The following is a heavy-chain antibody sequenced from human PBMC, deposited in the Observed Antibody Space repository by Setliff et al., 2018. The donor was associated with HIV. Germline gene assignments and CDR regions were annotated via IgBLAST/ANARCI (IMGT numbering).Heavy chain of an antibody. J-gene: IGHJ4*02. D-gene: IGHD6-19*01. Sequence: GGSLRLSCAASGFTFSSYEMNWVRQAPGKGLEWVSYISSSGTTIYYADSVKGRFTISRDNAKNSLYLQMNSLRAEDTAVYYCAKDSYSSGWNPFDYWGQGTLVTVSS. CDR3: AKDSYSSGWNPFDY. CDR1: GFTFSSYE. CDR2: ISSSGTTI. V-gene: IGHV3-48*03.